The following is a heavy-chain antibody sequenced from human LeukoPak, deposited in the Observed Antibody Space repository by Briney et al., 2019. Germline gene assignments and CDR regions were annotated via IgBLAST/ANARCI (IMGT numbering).Heavy chain of an antibody. J-gene: IGHJ6*03. CDR2: INWNGGST. D-gene: IGHD3-3*01. CDR1: GFTFDDYG. Sequence: PGRSLRLSCAASGFTFDDYGMSWVRHAPGKWLEWVSGINWNGGSTGYADSVKGRFTISRDNAKNSLYLQMNSLRAEDTALYYCARGGITIFGNYYYMDVWGKGTTVTVSS. CDR3: ARGGITIFGNYYYMDV. V-gene: IGHV3-20*04.